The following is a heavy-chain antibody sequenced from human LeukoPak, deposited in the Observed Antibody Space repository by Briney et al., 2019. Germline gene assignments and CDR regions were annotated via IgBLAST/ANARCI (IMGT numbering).Heavy chain of an antibody. D-gene: IGHD6-19*01. CDR1: GFMFRSYT. CDR2: ISSSGLYI. CDR3: ARQSSGFYSIAY. V-gene: IGHV3-21*01. Sequence: PGGSLRLSCAVSGFMFRSYTMNWVRQAPGKGLEWVSSISSSGLYIYYAESMKGRFTISRDNARNSLYLQMNSLRAEDTAVYYCARQSSGFYSIAYCGQGTLVTVSS. J-gene: IGHJ4*02.